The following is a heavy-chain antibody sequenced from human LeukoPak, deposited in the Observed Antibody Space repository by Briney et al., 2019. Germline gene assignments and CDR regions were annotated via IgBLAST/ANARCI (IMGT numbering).Heavy chain of an antibody. CDR3: ARVTYYYASGSLAVYYFDY. Sequence: GGSLRLSCAASAFAFFSYGMQWVRHPPGEGLVWVSRINSDGRSTTYAYSVKGRFTISRDNAKNTMYLQMNSLRAEDTDVYYCARVTYYYASGSLAVYYFDYWGQGTLVTVSS. CDR2: INSDGRST. CDR1: AFAFFSYG. D-gene: IGHD3-10*01. V-gene: IGHV3-74*01. J-gene: IGHJ4*02.